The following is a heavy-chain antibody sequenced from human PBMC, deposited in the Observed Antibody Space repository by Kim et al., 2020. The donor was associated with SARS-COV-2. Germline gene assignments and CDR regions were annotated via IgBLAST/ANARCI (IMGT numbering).Heavy chain of an antibody. V-gene: IGHV3-23*01. Sequence: GGSLRLSCAASEFTFSSYAMSWVRQAPGKGLEWVSVINYSGGTTYYADAVKGRFTISRDNSKNTLFLQMNSLRAEDTAVYYCAKAARLAAAVEYWGQGTLVTVSS. D-gene: IGHD2-15*01. J-gene: IGHJ4*02. CDR3: AKAARLAAAVEY. CDR1: EFTFSSYA. CDR2: INYSGGTT.